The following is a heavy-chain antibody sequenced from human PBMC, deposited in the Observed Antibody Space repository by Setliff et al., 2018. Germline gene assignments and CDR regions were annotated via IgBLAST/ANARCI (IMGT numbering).Heavy chain of an antibody. Sequence: GGSLRLSCAASGFTLSTYAMHWVRQAPGKGLEWVGYIFYDGSEKYYADSVKGRFTISRDNSKNTVYLEMNNLRADDTAVYHCAGDPPRSDWRLDSWGQGTLVTVSS. CDR2: IFYDGSEK. J-gene: IGHJ4*02. V-gene: IGHV3-33*08. CDR3: AGDPPRSDWRLDS. CDR1: GFTLSTYA. D-gene: IGHD1-26*01.